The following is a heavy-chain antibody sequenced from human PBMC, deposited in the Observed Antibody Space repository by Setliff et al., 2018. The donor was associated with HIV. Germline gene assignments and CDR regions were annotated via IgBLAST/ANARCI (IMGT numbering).Heavy chain of an antibody. Sequence: SETLSLTCTVSGGSISSGSHFWGWIRQPAGKGLEWIGYVYNSGGTNYNPSLKSRVTISVDTSKNQFSLRLSSVTAADTAVYYCARLHGDFYFDLWGQGTLVTVSS. CDR3: ARLHGDFYFDL. D-gene: IGHD4-17*01. CDR1: GGSISSGSHF. CDR2: VYNSGGT. V-gene: IGHV4-61*10. J-gene: IGHJ4*02.